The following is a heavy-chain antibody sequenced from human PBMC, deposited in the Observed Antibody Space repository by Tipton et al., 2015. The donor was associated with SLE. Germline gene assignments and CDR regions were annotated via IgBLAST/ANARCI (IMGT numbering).Heavy chain of an antibody. V-gene: IGHV4-59*01. CDR2: IYYSGGT. J-gene: IGHJ5*02. Sequence: TLSLTCAVYGGSFSNYYWSWIRQPPGKGLAWIGYIYYSGGTEYNPSLKSRVTISVDTSKNQFSLKLSSVTAADTAVYYCARGGDSSGYQSWGQGTLVTVSS. D-gene: IGHD3-22*01. CDR1: GGSFSNYY. CDR3: ARGGDSSGYQS.